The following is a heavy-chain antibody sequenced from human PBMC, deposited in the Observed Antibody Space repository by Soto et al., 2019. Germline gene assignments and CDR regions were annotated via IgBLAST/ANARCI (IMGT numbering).Heavy chain of an antibody. CDR3: AKDFSGYYYDSSGYYGFDY. CDR2: ISGSGGST. V-gene: IGHV3-23*01. D-gene: IGHD3-22*01. J-gene: IGHJ4*02. Sequence: PGGSLRLSCAASGFTFSSYAMSWVRQAPGKGLDWFSAISGSGGSTYYADSVKGRFTISRDNSKNTLYLQMNSLRAEDTAVYYCAKDFSGYYYDSSGYYGFDYWGQGTLVTVSS. CDR1: GFTFSSYA.